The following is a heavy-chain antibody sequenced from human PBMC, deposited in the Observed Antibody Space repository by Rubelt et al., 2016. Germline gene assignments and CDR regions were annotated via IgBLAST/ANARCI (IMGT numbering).Heavy chain of an antibody. CDR3: AKDYGDYPNDAFDS. D-gene: IGHD4-17*01. Sequence: GSLRLSCAASGFTFEDYGMTWVRQAPGKGLEWLSCLTDSGGTTYYADSVKGRFTISRDNFKNTLCLQMNSLRAEDTAVYYCAKDYGDYPNDAFDSWGQGTMVTVSS. V-gene: IGHV3-23*01. CDR1: GFTFEDYG. CDR2: LTDSGGTT. J-gene: IGHJ3*02.